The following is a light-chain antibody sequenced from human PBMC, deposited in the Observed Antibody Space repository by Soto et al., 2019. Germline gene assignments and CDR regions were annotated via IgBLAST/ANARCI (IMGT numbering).Light chain of an antibody. Sequence: QSVLTQPPSVSAAPGQKVTISCSGSSSNIGHNYVCWYQHLPGTAPKLLIRANTNRPSGVPDRFSASKSGTSASLAITGLQAEDEADYYCQSYDASLSGSVFGGGTQLTVL. V-gene: IGLV1-40*01. J-gene: IGLJ7*01. CDR1: SSNIGHNY. CDR2: ANT. CDR3: QSYDASLSGSV.